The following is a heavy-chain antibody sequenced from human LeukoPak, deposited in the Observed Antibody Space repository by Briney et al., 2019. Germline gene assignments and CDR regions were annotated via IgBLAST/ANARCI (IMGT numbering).Heavy chain of an antibody. CDR2: IKSKTDGRTT. J-gene: IGHJ5*02. V-gene: IGHV3-15*01. CDR1: GFTFSNAW. CDR3: TPVLGRGDCSSTSCHPNWFDP. D-gene: IGHD2-2*01. Sequence: PGGSLRLSCAASGFTFSNAWMSWVRQAPGKGLEWVGRIKSKTDGRTTDHAAPVKGRFTISRDDSKNTLYLQMNSLKTEDTAVYYCTPVLGRGDCSSTSCHPNWFDPWGQGTLVTVSS.